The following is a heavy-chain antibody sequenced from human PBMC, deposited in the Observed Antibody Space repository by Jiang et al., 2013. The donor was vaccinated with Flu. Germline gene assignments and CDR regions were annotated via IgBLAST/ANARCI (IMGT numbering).Heavy chain of an antibody. CDR3: ARVAAMANYYYYGMDV. CDR1: GGTFSSYA. J-gene: IGHJ6*02. Sequence: VKKPGSSVKVSCKASGGTFSSYAISWVRQAPGQGLEWMGGVIPIFGTANYAQKFQGRVTITADESTSTAYMELSSLRSEDTAVYYCARVAAMANYYYYGMDVWGQGTTVTVSS. D-gene: IGHD5-18*01. V-gene: IGHV1-69*01. CDR2: VIPIFGTA.